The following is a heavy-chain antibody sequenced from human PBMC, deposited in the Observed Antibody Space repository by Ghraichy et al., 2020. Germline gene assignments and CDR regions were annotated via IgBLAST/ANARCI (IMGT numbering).Heavy chain of an antibody. J-gene: IGHJ5*01. CDR1: GATLSEYY. Sequence: SETLYLTCDVSGATLSEYYFTWIRQPPGKALEWIGEIDHRGGTDYNPSLQSRVSISVDTSQNQLSLKLRSVTAADTSVYYCASITRAGAFDFWGHGSLVTVSS. CDR3: ASITRAGAFDF. V-gene: IGHV4-34*08. D-gene: IGHD4/OR15-4a*01. CDR2: IDHRGGT.